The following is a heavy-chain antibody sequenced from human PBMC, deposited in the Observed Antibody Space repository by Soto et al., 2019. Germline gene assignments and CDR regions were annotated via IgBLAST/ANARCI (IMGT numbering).Heavy chain of an antibody. CDR3: TKDRVPDGIYSFDY. J-gene: IGHJ4*02. CDR1: GFSFSDYS. CDR2: IDLSGTNT. D-gene: IGHD2-15*01. Sequence: GGSLRLSCAASGFSFSDYSMNWVRQAPGKRLEWVAVIDLSGTNTDYRESVKGRFTLSKDKSMKTVYLQMNSLRVEDAAVYYCTKDRVPDGIYSFDYWGQGALVTVSS. V-gene: IGHV3-23*05.